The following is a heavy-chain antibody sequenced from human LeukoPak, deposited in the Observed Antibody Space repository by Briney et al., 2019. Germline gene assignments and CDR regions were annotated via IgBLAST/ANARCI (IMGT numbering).Heavy chain of an antibody. D-gene: IGHD3-10*01. CDR1: GFTFSSYS. V-gene: IGHV3-21*01. J-gene: IGHJ4*02. CDR2: ISSSSSYI. CDR3: ASFWDGTMVRGVRGY. Sequence: NSGGSLRLSCAASGFTFSSYSMNWVRQAPGKGLEWVSSISSSSSYIYYADSVKGRFIISRDNAKNSLYLQMNSLRAEDTAVYYCASFWDGTMVRGVRGYWGQGTLVTVSS.